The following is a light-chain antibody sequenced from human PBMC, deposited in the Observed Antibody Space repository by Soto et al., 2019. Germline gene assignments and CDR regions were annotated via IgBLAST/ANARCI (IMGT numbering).Light chain of an antibody. CDR1: QRVSSN. J-gene: IGKJ2*01. CDR2: GAS. V-gene: IGKV3D-15*01. CDR3: QQYNSIGA. Sequence: EIVMTQSPATLSVSPGERATLSCRASQRVSSNLAWYQEKPGQAPRLLIYGASTRATGTPARFSGSGSGTEFTLSINSLQSDDFATYYCQQYNSIGAFGQGTKLEIK.